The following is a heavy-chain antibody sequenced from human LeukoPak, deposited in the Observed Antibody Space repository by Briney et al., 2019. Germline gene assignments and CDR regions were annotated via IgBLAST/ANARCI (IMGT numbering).Heavy chain of an antibody. CDR2: IYSGGST. CDR1: GFTVSSNY. CDR3: ARGPQWLVPPVYFDY. J-gene: IGHJ4*02. Sequence: PGGSLRLSCAASGFTVSSNYMSWVRQAPGKGLEWVSVIYSGGSTYYADSVKGRFTISRDNSKNTLYLQRNSLREEDAAVYYCARGPQWLVPPVYFDYWGQGTLVTVSS. V-gene: IGHV3-66*01. D-gene: IGHD6-19*01.